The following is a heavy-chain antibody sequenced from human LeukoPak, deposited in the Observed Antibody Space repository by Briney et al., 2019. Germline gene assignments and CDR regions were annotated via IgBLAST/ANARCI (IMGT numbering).Heavy chain of an antibody. J-gene: IGHJ4*02. D-gene: IGHD3-22*01. Sequence: SETLSLTCTVSGGSIRSGSHYWAWIRQPPWKGLEWISSIYYSGSTYYNPSLENRVTISIDTSKNRFSLKLSSLSAADTSVYYCAKRDDSGGNLVDLWGQGTLVTVS. V-gene: IGHV4-39*02. CDR1: GGSIRSGSHY. CDR2: IYYSGST. CDR3: AKRDDSGGNLVDL.